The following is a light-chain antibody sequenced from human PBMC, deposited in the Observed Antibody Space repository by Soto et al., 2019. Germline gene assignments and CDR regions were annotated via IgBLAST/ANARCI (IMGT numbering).Light chain of an antibody. CDR3: QSYDDGLGSHVI. V-gene: IGLV1-40*01. CDR2: ANT. CDR1: TSYIGAGYD. Sequence: QSVLTQPPSVSGAPGQRVTISCTGSTSYIGAGYDVHWYQQLPGTAPKLLIYANTNRPSGVPDRFSGSKSGTSASLAITGLQAEDEADYCCQSYDDGLGSHVIFGGGTKLTVL. J-gene: IGLJ2*01.